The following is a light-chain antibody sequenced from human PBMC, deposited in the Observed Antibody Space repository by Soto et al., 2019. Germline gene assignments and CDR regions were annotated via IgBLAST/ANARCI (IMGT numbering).Light chain of an antibody. CDR3: QQYTSWPLT. V-gene: IGKV3D-15*01. Sequence: EVVMTQSPATLSVSPGERATLSCRTSQNVYNNLAWYLQKPGQAPRLLISAASTRATGIPARISGSGSGTEFTLTINSLQSEDFAVYYCQQYTSWPLTFGGGTKVEIK. CDR2: AAS. CDR1: QNVYNN. J-gene: IGKJ4*01.